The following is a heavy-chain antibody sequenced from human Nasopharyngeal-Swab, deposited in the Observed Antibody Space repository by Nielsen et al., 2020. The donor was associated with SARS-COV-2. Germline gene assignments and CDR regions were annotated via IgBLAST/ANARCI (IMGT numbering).Heavy chain of an antibody. V-gene: IGHV3-23*03. CDR2: IYSGGSST. CDR1: GFTFSSYA. J-gene: IGHJ4*02. D-gene: IGHD6-19*01. CDR3: AKVGYSSGWTGGYFDY. Sequence: GESLKISCAASGFTFSSYAMSWVRQARGKGLEWVSVIYSGGSSTYYADSVKGRFTISRDNSKNTLYLQMNSLRAEDTAVYYCAKVGYSSGWTGGYFDYWGQGTLVTVSS.